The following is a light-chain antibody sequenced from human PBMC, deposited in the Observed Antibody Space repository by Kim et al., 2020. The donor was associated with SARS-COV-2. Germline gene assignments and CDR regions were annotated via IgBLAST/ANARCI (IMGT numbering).Light chain of an antibody. Sequence: GETLTISSTRTGGSIATGYVHWYQQRPGRSPTTVIYEDDQRPSGVPDRFSASVDSSSNAASLIISGLETEDEAHYYCQSYDGTGWVFGGGTKLTVL. CDR1: GGSIATGY. V-gene: IGLV6-57*01. J-gene: IGLJ3*02. CDR3: QSYDGTGWV. CDR2: EDD.